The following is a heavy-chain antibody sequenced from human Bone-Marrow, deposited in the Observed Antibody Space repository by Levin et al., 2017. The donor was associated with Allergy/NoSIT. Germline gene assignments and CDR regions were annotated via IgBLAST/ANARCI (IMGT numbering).Heavy chain of an antibody. CDR2: IFPGDSDT. Sequence: GESLKISCKGSGYSFTNHWIGWVRQMPGKGLEWMGIIFPGDSDTRYSPSFQGQVTISVDKSVSTAYLQWSSLEASDTAMYYCATTSAAGALYYFDYWGQGTLVTVSS. CDR3: ATTSAAGALYYFDY. D-gene: IGHD6-13*01. CDR1: GYSFTNHW. V-gene: IGHV5-51*01. J-gene: IGHJ4*02.